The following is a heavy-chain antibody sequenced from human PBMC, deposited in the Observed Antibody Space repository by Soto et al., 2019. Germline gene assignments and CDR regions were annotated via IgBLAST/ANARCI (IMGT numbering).Heavy chain of an antibody. Sequence: QLVQSGAEVKKPGSSVKVSCKAFGYTFISYGIGWVRQAPGQGLEWMGWIATHNDNTNYEQQFQGRVTFTTDTSTSTAYMELRSLTSDDTAIYYCARVYSSGWKGLGYWGQGTLVTVSS. J-gene: IGHJ4*02. D-gene: IGHD6-19*01. V-gene: IGHV1-18*01. CDR2: IATHNDNT. CDR1: GYTFISYG. CDR3: ARVYSSGWKGLGY.